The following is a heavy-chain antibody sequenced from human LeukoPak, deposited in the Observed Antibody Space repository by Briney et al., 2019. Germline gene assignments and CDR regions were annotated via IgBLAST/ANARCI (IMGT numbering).Heavy chain of an antibody. CDR3: ARHPGYYYYYMDV. J-gene: IGHJ6*03. CDR1: GGSISSSNYY. V-gene: IGHV4-39*01. CDR2: IHYSETT. Sequence: PSETLSLTCTVSGGSISSSNYYWGWIRQPPGKGLEWIASIHYSETTYYNPSLKSRVTISVDTSKNHFSLKLGSVTAADTAVYYCARHPGYYYYYMDVWGKGTTVTISS.